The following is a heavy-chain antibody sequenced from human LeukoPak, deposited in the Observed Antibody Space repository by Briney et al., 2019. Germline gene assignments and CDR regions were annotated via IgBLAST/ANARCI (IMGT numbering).Heavy chain of an antibody. CDR1: GFTFDDYA. Sequence: PGGSLRLSCAASGFTFDDYAMHWVRQAPGKGLEWVSLISWDGGSTYYADSVKGRFTISRDNSKNSLYLQMNSLRAEDTALYYCATEAAAAGTVYWGQGTLVTVSS. J-gene: IGHJ4*02. D-gene: IGHD6-13*01. V-gene: IGHV3-43D*03. CDR3: ATEAAAAGTVY. CDR2: ISWDGGST.